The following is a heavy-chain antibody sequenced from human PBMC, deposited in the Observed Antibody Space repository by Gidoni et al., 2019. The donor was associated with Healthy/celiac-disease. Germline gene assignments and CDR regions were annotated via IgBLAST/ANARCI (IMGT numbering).Heavy chain of an antibody. J-gene: IGHJ4*02. Sequence: EVQLVESGGGLVQPGGSLRLSCAASGFPFSSYSMNWVRQAPGKGLEWVSYISSSSSTIYYADSVKGRFTISRDNAKNSLYLQMNSLRADDTAVYYCARDSYSSPPSTDYWGQGTLVTVSS. V-gene: IGHV3-48*01. CDR1: GFPFSSYS. CDR3: ARDSYSSPPSTDY. CDR2: ISSSSSTI. D-gene: IGHD6-13*01.